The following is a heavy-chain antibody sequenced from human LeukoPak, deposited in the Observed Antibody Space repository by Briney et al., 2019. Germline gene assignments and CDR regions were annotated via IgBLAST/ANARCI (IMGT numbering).Heavy chain of an antibody. J-gene: IGHJ5*01. CDR3: ARGGYSSPRGWFDS. V-gene: IGHV1-46*01. D-gene: IGHD6-13*01. CDR1: GYTFTFYY. CDR2: LNPSGGST. Sequence: GASVKVSCKASGYTFTFYYMHWVRQAPGQGLEWMGMLNPSGGSTTYAQKFQGRVSLTRDMSTRTVYMELSSLRSEDTAVYYCARGGYSSPRGWFDSWGQGTLVTVSS.